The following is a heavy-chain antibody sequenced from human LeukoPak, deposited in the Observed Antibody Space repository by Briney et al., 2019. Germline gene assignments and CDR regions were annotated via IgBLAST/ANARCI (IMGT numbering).Heavy chain of an antibody. D-gene: IGHD5-12*01. V-gene: IGHV3-64D*06. CDR2: ISNNGGST. CDR1: GFTFSSYA. CDR3: VKEIYSASSPFDY. J-gene: IGHJ4*02. Sequence: GGSLRLSCSASGFTFSSYAMHWVRQAPGKGLEYVSVISNNGGSTYYVDSVKGRFTISRDNSKNTLYLQMSSLRAEDTAVYYCVKEIYSASSPFDYWGQGTPVTVSS.